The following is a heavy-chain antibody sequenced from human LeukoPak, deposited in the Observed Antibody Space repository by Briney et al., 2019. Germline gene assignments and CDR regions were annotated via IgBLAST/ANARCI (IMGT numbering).Heavy chain of an antibody. CDR2: IYSGGST. D-gene: IGHD2-15*01. Sequence: QPGGSLRLSCAASGFTVSSNYTSWVRQAPGKGLEWVSVIYSGGSTYYADSVKGRFTISRDNSKDTLYLQMNSLRAEDTAVYYCASSELVGFFDYWGQGTLVTVSS. CDR3: ASSELVGFFDY. CDR1: GFTVSSNY. V-gene: IGHV3-66*01. J-gene: IGHJ4*02.